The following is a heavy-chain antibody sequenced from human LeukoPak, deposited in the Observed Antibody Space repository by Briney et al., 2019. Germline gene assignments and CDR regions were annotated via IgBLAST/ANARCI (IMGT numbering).Heavy chain of an antibody. CDR3: ARVGNSGRYFDY. Sequence: SETLSLTCTVSGGSINSYYWSWIRQPPGKGLEWIGYIYYSGSTNYNPSLKSRATISVDTSKNQFSLKLSSVTAADTAVYYCARVGNSGRYFDYWGQGTLVTVSS. V-gene: IGHV4-59*01. CDR2: IYYSGST. CDR1: GGSINSYY. D-gene: IGHD4-23*01. J-gene: IGHJ4*02.